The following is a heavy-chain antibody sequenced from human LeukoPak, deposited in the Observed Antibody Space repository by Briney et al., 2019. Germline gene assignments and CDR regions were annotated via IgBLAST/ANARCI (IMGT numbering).Heavy chain of an antibody. Sequence: PSETLSLTCTVSGGSISSSSYYWGWIRQPPGKGLEWIGSIYYSGSTYYNPSPKSRVTISGDTSKNQFSLKLNSVTAADTAVYYCARSQDTAMALGMYYFDYWGQGTLVTVSS. V-gene: IGHV4-39*07. D-gene: IGHD5-18*01. CDR2: IYYSGST. CDR3: ARSQDTAMALGMYYFDY. CDR1: GGSISSSSYY. J-gene: IGHJ4*02.